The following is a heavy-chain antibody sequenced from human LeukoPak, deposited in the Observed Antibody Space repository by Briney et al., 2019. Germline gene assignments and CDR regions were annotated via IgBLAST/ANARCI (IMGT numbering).Heavy chain of an antibody. V-gene: IGHV3-21*01. Sequence: GGSLRLSCAASGFTFSSYSMNWVRQAPGKGLEGVSSISSSSSYIYYAESVKGRFTISRDNAKNSLYLQMNSLRAEDTAVYYCAIRTVGYDFWSGFYWGQGTLVTVSS. CDR2: ISSSSSYI. D-gene: IGHD3-3*01. CDR1: GFTFSSYS. J-gene: IGHJ4*02. CDR3: AIRTVGYDFWSGFY.